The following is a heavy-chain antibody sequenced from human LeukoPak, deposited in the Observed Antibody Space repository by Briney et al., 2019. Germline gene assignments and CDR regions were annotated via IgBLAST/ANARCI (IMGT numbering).Heavy chain of an antibody. D-gene: IGHD2/OR15-2a*01. CDR1: GFIFSQYS. CDR3: AREGPRGNSQFDY. V-gene: IGHV3-48*01. CDR2: IRSSSET. Sequence: PGGSLRLSCAASGFIFSQYSMNWVRQAPGKGLEWVSHIRSSSETFYADSVEGRFTISRDNARNSLYLQMNNLRGEDTAIYYCAREGPRGNSQFDYWGQGTLVTVSS. J-gene: IGHJ4*02.